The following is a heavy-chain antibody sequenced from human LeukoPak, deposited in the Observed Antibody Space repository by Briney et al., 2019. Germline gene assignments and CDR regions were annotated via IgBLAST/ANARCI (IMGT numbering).Heavy chain of an antibody. Sequence: GGSLRLSCAASGFTFSDYYMSWIRQAPGRGLEWVSYISSSGSTIYYADSVKGRFTISRDNAKNSLYLQMNSLRAEDTAVYYCARAPHPGYSDYWGQGALVTVSS. D-gene: IGHD5-12*01. J-gene: IGHJ4*02. V-gene: IGHV3-11*04. CDR3: ARAPHPGYSDY. CDR2: ISSSGSTI. CDR1: GFTFSDYY.